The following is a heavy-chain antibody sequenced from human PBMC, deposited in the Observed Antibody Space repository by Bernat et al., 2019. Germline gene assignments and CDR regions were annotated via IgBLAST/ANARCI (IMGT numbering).Heavy chain of an antibody. D-gene: IGHD3-22*01. CDR2: IYYSGSA. J-gene: IGHJ4*02. CDR3: TGGDSSGAAPY. V-gene: IGHV4-30-4*01. Sequence: QVQLQESGPGLVKPSQTLSLTCTVSGGSISSGDYYWNWIRQPPGKGLEWIGYIYYSGSAYYNPSLKSRVTISVDTSKNQFSLKLSSVTAADTAVYYCTGGDSSGAAPYWGQGTLVTVSS. CDR1: GGSISSGDYY.